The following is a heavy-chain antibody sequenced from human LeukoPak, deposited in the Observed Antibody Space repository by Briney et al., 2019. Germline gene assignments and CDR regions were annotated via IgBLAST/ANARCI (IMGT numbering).Heavy chain of an antibody. Sequence: GGSLRLSCAASGFTFTTYSMNWVRQAPGKGLEWVAYISSSGSTISYADSVKGRFTISRDNAKNSLYLQMNSLRAEDTAVYYCARDISGPGDSWGQGTLVTVSS. CDR1: GFTFTTYS. CDR2: ISSSGSTI. V-gene: IGHV3-48*04. D-gene: IGHD3-10*01. CDR3: ARDISGPGDS. J-gene: IGHJ4*02.